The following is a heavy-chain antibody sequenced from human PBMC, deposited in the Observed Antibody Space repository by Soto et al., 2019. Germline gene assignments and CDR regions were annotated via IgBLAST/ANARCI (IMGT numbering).Heavy chain of an antibody. CDR1: GYSVAANNAA. Sequence: SHTRSLTCAISGYSVAANNAAWNLIRQSPSRGLEWLGRTYYRSKWNYDYAESVKSRLTITPDTSNNQFSLQLNSVTPEDAAVYYCVRQPLANLALYGMDVWGQGTTVTVSS. V-gene: IGHV6-1*01. CDR3: VRQPLANLALYGMDV. D-gene: IGHD6-6*01. J-gene: IGHJ6*02. CDR2: TYYRSKWNY.